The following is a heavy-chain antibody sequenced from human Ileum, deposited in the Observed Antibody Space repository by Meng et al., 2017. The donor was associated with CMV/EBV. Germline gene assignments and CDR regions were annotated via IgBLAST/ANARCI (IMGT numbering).Heavy chain of an antibody. CDR2: VSGGGYSR. CDR3: AGGGPAIFSPFDP. CDR1: GFPFNNCP. D-gene: IGHD3-3*01. J-gene: IGHJ5*02. Sequence: AASGFPFNNCPVSWVRQAPGMGLEWVAGVSGGGYSRYDADSVKGRFTISRDNSKNMLYLEMKNLRAEDTAIYYCAGGGPAIFSPFDPWGQGTLVTVSS. V-gene: IGHV3-23*01.